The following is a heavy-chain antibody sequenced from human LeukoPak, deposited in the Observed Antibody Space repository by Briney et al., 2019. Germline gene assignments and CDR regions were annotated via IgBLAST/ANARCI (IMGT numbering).Heavy chain of an antibody. CDR1: GYTFTSYD. CDR2: MNSNSGYT. Sequence: GASVKVSCKASGYTFTSYDINWVRQATGQGLEWMGWMNSNSGYTGYAQKFQGRVTMTRNTSISTAYMELSSLRSEDTAVYYCARVVRGVIWDYFDYWGQGTLVTVSS. D-gene: IGHD3-10*01. J-gene: IGHJ4*02. V-gene: IGHV1-8*01. CDR3: ARVVRGVIWDYFDY.